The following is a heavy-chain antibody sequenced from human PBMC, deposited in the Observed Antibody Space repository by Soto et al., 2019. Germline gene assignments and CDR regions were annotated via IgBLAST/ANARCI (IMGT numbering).Heavy chain of an antibody. CDR1: GFTFSSRW. V-gene: IGHV3-7*02. CDR3: AALDGPAAAGLVLDF. Sequence: EVRLVESGGGLVQPGGSLRLSCEASGFTFSSRWMTWVRQGPGKGLEWVANIHEDKNAKDYVDSVKGRFTISRDNAKNSLSLQMNSLRDEGTAVYYCAALDGPAAAGLVLDFWGQGALVIVSS. CDR2: IHEDKNAK. D-gene: IGHD6-25*01. J-gene: IGHJ4*02.